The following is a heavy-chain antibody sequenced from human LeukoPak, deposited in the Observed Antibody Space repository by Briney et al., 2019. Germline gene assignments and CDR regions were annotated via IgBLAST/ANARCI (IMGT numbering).Heavy chain of an antibody. D-gene: IGHD3-10*01. V-gene: IGHV1-69*13. CDR1: VGTFSSYA. J-gene: IGHJ4*02. CDR2: IIPIFGTA. Sequence: SVTVSCKASVGTFSSYAISWVRQAPGQGLEWMGGIIPIFGTANYAQKFQGRVTITADESTSTAYMELSSLRSEDTAVYYCASHPRSDYGSGSYYRDWGQGTLVTVSS. CDR3: ASHPRSDYGSGSYYRD.